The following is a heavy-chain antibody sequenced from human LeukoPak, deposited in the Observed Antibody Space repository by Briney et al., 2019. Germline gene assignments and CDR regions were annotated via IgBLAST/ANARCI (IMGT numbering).Heavy chain of an antibody. D-gene: IGHD3-10*01. V-gene: IGHV4-34*01. CDR1: GGSFRGYY. CDR2: INHSGST. J-gene: IGHJ4*02. Sequence: SETLSLTCAVYGGSFRGYYWSWIRQPPGRGLEWIGEINHSGSTNYNPSLKSRVTISVDTSKNQFSLKLSSVTAADTAVYYCARLPLWFGELGFEYWGQGTLVTASS. CDR3: ARLPLWFGELGFEY.